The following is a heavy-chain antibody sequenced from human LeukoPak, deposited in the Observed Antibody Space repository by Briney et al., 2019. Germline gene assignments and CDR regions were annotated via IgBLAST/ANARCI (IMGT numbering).Heavy chain of an antibody. CDR1: GGFISSYY. V-gene: IGHV4-4*07. J-gene: IGHJ4*02. CDR2: INTSGST. Sequence: SETLSLTCTVSGGFISSYYWSWIPQPGGKGLECIGRINTSGSTNYNPPLKSLVTISVDKSKNQFSLKLRSVTPAHTCVYYCASDSTVTSVCYWGQGSLVSVSS. CDR3: ASDSTVTSVCY. D-gene: IGHD4-17*01.